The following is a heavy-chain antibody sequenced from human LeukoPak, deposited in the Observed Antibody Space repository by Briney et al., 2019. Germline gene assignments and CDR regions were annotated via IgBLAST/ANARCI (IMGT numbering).Heavy chain of an antibody. J-gene: IGHJ5*02. V-gene: IGHV4-30-2*01. Sequence: SETLSLTCAVSGGSISSGGYSWSWIRQPPGKGLEWIGYIYHSGSTYYNPSLKSQVTISVDRSKNQFSLKLSSVTAADTAVYYCARGVAGMWFDPWGQGTLVTVSS. D-gene: IGHD3-22*01. CDR2: IYHSGST. CDR1: GGSISSGGYS. CDR3: ARGVAGMWFDP.